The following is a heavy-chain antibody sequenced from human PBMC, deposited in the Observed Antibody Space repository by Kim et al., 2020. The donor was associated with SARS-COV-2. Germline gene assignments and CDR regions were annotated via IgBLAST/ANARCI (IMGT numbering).Heavy chain of an antibody. V-gene: IGHV3-33*06. D-gene: IGHD5-18*01. CDR3: AEGRGYSDMDV. Sequence: KYYGDSVKGRFTSSRDNSKNTLYLQMNSLRAEDTAVYYCAEGRGYSDMDVWGQGTTVTVSS. CDR2: K. J-gene: IGHJ6*02.